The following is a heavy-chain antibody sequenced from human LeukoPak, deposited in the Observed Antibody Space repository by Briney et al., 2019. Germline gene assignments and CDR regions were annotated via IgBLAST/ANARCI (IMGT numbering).Heavy chain of an antibody. CDR2: INSDGSST. V-gene: IGHV3-74*01. CDR1: GFTFSSYW. Sequence: RPGGSLRLSRAASGFTFSSYWMHWVRQAPGKGLVWVSRINSDGSSTSYADSVKGRFTISRDNAKNTLYLQMNSLRAEDTAVYYCARVGMGAPPYYFDYWGQGTLVTVSS. D-gene: IGHD1-26*01. J-gene: IGHJ4*02. CDR3: ARVGMGAPPYYFDY.